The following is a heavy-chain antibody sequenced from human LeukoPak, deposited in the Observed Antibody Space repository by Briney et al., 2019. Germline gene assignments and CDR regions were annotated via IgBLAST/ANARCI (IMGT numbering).Heavy chain of an antibody. Sequence: SETLSLTCTISGGSISNNYWSWIRQPPGKGLEWIGYIYYSGSTNYNPSLKSRVTISVDTSKKRFSLKLSSVTAADTAVYYCARVGGSGSYDFWGQGTLVTVSS. J-gene: IGHJ4*02. CDR1: GGSISNNY. CDR3: ARVGGSGSYDF. D-gene: IGHD3-10*01. V-gene: IGHV4-59*01. CDR2: IYYSGST.